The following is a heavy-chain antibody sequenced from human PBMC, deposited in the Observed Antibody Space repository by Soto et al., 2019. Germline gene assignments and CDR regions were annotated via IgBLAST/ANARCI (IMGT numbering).Heavy chain of an antibody. J-gene: IGHJ4*02. D-gene: IGHD3-22*01. V-gene: IGHV3-30*18. Sequence: GGSLRLSCAASGFTFSIYGMQWVRQAPGKGLEWVAVISYDGSNKYYADSVKGRFTISRDNSKNTLYLQMNSLRAEDTAVYYCAKGLLSYDSSGQRDYWGQGTLVTVSS. CDR1: GFTFSIYG. CDR3: AKGLLSYDSSGQRDY. CDR2: ISYDGSNK.